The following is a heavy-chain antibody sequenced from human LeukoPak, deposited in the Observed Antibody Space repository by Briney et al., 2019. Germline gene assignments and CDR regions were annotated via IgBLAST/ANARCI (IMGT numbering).Heavy chain of an antibody. V-gene: IGHV3-74*01. CDR3: TTHRSYSGYFEY. J-gene: IGHJ4*02. Sequence: PGGSLRLSCAASGFTFSSYWMHWVRQAPGKGLVWVSRINTDGSSTSYADSVKGRFTISRDNAKNTLYLQMNSLKTEDIAVYYCTTHRSYSGYFEYWGQGTLVTVSS. CDR1: GFTFSSYW. D-gene: IGHD1-26*01. CDR2: INTDGSST.